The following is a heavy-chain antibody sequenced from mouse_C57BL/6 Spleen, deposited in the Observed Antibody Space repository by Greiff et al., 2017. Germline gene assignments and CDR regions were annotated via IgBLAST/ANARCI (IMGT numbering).Heavy chain of an antibody. D-gene: IGHD1-1*01. CDR2: IYWDDDK. CDR3: ARSGYYGSSYGRNYAMDY. Sequence: QVTLKESGPGILQSSQTLSLTCSFSGFSLSTSGMGVSWIRQPSGKGLEWLAHIYWDDDKRYNPSLKSRLTISKDTSRNQVFLKITSVDTADTATYYCARSGYYGSSYGRNYAMDYWGQGTSGTVSS. V-gene: IGHV8-12*01. J-gene: IGHJ4*01. CDR1: GFSLSTSGMG.